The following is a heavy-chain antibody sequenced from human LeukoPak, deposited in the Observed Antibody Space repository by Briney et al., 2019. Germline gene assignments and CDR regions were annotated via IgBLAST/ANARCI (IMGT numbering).Heavy chain of an antibody. CDR1: GFTFSRYW. CDR3: VRDRSGSSSVY. CDR2: INSDGSST. D-gene: IGHD6-6*01. V-gene: IGHV3-74*01. Sequence: GGSLRLSCAASGFTFSRYWMHWGRQAPGKGLLWVSRINSDGSSTTYADSVKGRFTISRDNAKNTLYLQMNSLRAEDTAVYYCVRDRSGSSSVYWGQGTLVTVSS. J-gene: IGHJ4*02.